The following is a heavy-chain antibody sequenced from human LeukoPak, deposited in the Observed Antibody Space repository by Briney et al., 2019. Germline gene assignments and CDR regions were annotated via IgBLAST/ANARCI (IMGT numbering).Heavy chain of an antibody. D-gene: IGHD3-10*01. CDR2: IYPGDSDT. CDR1: GYSFTSYW. CDR3: ARLGPGGSGSYLANDY. V-gene: IGHV5-51*01. Sequence: PGESLKISCKGSGYSFTSYWIGWVRQMPGKGLEWMGIIYPGDSDTRYSPSFQGQVTISADKSISTAYLQLNSLKASDTAMYYCARLGPGGSGSYLANDYWGQGTLVTVSS. J-gene: IGHJ4*02.